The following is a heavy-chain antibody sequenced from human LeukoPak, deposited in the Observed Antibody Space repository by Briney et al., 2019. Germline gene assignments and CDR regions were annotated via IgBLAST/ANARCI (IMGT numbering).Heavy chain of an antibody. V-gene: IGHV4-61*01. Sequence: PSETLSLTCTVSGGSVSSGTHYWSWIRQPPGKGLEWIGYIYYSGSTNYNPSLKSRVTVSVDTSKNQCSLKLSSVTTADTAVYYCTRSTNLEALDIWGQGTMVTVSS. D-gene: IGHD2-8*01. CDR1: GGSVSSGTHY. CDR3: TRSTNLEALDI. J-gene: IGHJ3*02. CDR2: IYYSGST.